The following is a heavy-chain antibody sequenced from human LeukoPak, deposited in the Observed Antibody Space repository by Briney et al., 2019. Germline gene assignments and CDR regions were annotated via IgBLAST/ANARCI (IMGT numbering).Heavy chain of an antibody. CDR2: IYYSGST. CDR3: ARDVGRRGWFDP. D-gene: IGHD1-26*01. J-gene: IGHJ5*02. V-gene: IGHV4-59*12. Sequence: SETLSLTCTVSGGSISNYYWSWIRQPPGKGLEWIGYIYYSGSTNYNPSLKSRVTISGDTSKNQFSLKLSSVTAADTAVYYCARDVGRRGWFDPWGQGTLVTVSS. CDR1: GGSISNYY.